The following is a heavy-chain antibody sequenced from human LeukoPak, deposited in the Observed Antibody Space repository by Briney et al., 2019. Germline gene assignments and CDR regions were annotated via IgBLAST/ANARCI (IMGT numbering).Heavy chain of an antibody. J-gene: IGHJ5*02. CDR2: IDYSGNT. CDR1: GGSISSSGYC. CDR3: ARVPGVRTWGNWFDP. V-gene: IGHV4-39*01. D-gene: IGHD3-16*01. Sequence: PSETLSLTCTVSGGSISSSGYCWGWIRQPPGKGLEWIGSIDYSGNTNYNPSLKSRVTISVDMSKNQFSLKLSSVTAADTAVYYCARVPGVRTWGNWFDPWGQGTLVTVSS.